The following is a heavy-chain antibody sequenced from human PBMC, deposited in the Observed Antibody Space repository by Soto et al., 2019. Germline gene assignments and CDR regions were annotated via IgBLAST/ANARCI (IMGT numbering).Heavy chain of an antibody. CDR2: INPDGSVA. CDR3: SRYPGFGAIDY. CDR1: GFTFSSSW. V-gene: IGHV3-7*01. Sequence: GGSLRLSCAASGFTFSSSWMAWVRQAPGNGLEWVALINPDGSVASYVGSVRGRFIISRDTAQNSLYLQMNSVSAEDTAVYYCSRYPGFGAIDYWGKGTLVTVSS. D-gene: IGHD3-10*01. J-gene: IGHJ4*02.